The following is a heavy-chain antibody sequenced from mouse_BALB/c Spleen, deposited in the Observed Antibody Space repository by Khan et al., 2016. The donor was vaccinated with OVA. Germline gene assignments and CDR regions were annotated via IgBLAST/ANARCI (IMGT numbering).Heavy chain of an antibody. CDR1: GFTFRSFG. J-gene: IGHJ1*01. CDR3: ATEGGCD. D-gene: IGHD1-1*02. CDR2: ISSGNSTI. V-gene: IGHV5-17*02. Sequence: EVELVESGGGLVQPGGSRKLSCAASGFTFRSFGMHWVRQAPEKGLEWVAYISSGNSTIYYADTVKGRFTISRDNPKNPLFLQMTSLRSEDPARYYWATEGGCDWGAGTTVTVSS.